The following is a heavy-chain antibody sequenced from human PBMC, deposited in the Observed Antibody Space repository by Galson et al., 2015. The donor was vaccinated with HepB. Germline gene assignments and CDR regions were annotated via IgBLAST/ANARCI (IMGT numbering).Heavy chain of an antibody. J-gene: IGHJ4*02. CDR1: GDSVSGNIVS. Sequence: CAISGDSVSGNIVSWNRIRQSPSRGLEWLGRTYFRPKWYYDYAVSVKSRITINPDTSENQFSLQLHSVTPEDTAVYYCAGAGYCRSTYCFFAYWGQGTLVTVSS. D-gene: IGHD2-2*01. V-gene: IGHV6-1*01. CDR2: TYFRPKWYY. CDR3: AGAGYCRSTYCFFAY.